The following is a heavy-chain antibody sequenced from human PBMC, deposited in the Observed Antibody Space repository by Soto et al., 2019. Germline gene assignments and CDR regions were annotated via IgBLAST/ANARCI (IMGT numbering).Heavy chain of an antibody. D-gene: IGHD3-16*01. CDR3: ARDWGGTVWGMDV. V-gene: IGHV4-31*03. CDR1: GGSISGGGYY. J-gene: IGHJ6*02. Sequence: QVQLQESGPGLVKPSQTLSLTCTVSGGSISGGGYYWSWIRQHPGKGLEWIGYIYYSGSTYYNPSLKSRVTISVDTSKNQFSLKLSSVTAADTAVYYCARDWGGTVWGMDVWGQGTTVTVSS. CDR2: IYYSGST.